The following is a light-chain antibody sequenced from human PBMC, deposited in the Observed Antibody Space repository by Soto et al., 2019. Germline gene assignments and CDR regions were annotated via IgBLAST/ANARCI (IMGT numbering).Light chain of an antibody. V-gene: IGLV2-14*01. J-gene: IGLJ1*01. Sequence: QSALTQPASVSGSPGQSITISCTGTSSDVGGYNYVSWYQQHPGKAPKLMIYEVSNRPSGASNRFSGSKYGNTASLTISGLQAEDEADDYWRSYTRSSRYVFGTGPKATVL. CDR1: SSDVGGYNY. CDR3: RSYTRSSRYV. CDR2: EVS.